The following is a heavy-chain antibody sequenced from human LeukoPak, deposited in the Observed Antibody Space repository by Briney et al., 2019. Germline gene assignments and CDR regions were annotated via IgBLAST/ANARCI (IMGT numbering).Heavy chain of an antibody. CDR3: ARHSPSVTSIDY. CDR1: GGAISSSSYY. CDR2: IYYSGTT. Sequence: SETLSLTCTVSGGAISSSSYYWGWLRQPPGKGLEGIGSIYYSGTTHYNPSLRSRVTISVDTSKNQFSLRLSSVTAADRAVYYCARHSPSVTSIDYWGHGTLVTDSS. D-gene: IGHD4-17*01. J-gene: IGHJ4*01. V-gene: IGHV4-39*01.